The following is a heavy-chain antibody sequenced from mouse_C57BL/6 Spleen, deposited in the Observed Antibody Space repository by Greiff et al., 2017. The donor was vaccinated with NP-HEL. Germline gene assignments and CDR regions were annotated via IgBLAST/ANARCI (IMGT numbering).Heavy chain of an antibody. J-gene: IGHJ3*01. CDR2: IDPSDSET. V-gene: IGHV1-52*01. CDR1: GYTFTSYW. D-gene: IGHD4-1*01. CDR3: ASGGWDAWFAY. Sequence: VQLQQSGAELVRPGSSVKLSCKASGYTFTSYWMHWVKQRPIQGLEWIGNIDPSDSETHYNQKFKDKATLTVDKSSSTAYMQLSSLTSEDSAVYYCASGGWDAWFAYWGQGTLVTVSA.